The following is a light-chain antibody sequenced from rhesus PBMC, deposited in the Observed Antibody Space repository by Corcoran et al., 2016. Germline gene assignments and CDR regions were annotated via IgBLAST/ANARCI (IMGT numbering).Light chain of an antibody. CDR3: EQTLQTPYS. V-gene: IGKV2-78*01. CDR1: QSLLHSNGYTY. J-gene: IGKJ2*01. CDR2: AVS. Sequence: DIVMTQTPLSLSVTPGEPASISCRSSQSLLHSNGYTYLHWYLQKPGQSPQLLIYAVSNRACGGPDRFSGSGSGTDFTLKISRVAAEDVGVYYCEQTLQTPYSFGQGTKVEIK.